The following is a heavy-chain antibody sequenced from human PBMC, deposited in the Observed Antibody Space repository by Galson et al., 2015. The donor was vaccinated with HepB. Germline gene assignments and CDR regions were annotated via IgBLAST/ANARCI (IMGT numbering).Heavy chain of an antibody. D-gene: IGHD3-22*01. CDR3: ARVKMIVVVIPWYYGMDV. Sequence: SLRLSCAASGFTFSSYWMHWVRQAPGKGLVWVSRINSDGSSTSYADSVKGRFTISRDNAKNTLYLQMNSLRAEDTAVYYCARVKMIVVVIPWYYGMDVWGQGTTVTVSS. J-gene: IGHJ6*02. CDR1: GFTFSSYW. V-gene: IGHV3-74*01. CDR2: INSDGSST.